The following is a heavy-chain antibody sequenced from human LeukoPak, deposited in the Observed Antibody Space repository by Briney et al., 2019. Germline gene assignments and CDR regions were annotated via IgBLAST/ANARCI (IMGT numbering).Heavy chain of an antibody. D-gene: IGHD3-10*01. J-gene: IGHJ4*02. V-gene: IGHV1-46*01. Sequence: ASVKVSCKAFGYIFTSNYMHWVRQAPGQGPEWMGVISPSGGSTTYAQKFQGRVTLTRDMSTSTDYMELSSLRSEDTAVYYCARARFNGGATFDYWGQGTLVTVSS. CDR1: GYIFTSNY. CDR3: ARARFNGGATFDY. CDR2: ISPSGGST.